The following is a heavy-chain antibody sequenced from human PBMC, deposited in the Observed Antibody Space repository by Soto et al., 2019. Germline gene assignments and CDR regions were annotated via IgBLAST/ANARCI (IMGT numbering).Heavy chain of an antibody. V-gene: IGHV4-59*01. Sequence: SETLSLTCTVSGGSISSYYWSWIRQPPGKGLEWIGYIYYSGSTNYNPSLKSRVTISVDTSKNQFSLKLSSVTAADTAVYYCARDKTPGDSISRYYYYYGMDVWGQGTTVTVSS. CDR3: ARDKTPGDSISRYYYYYGMDV. CDR2: IYYSGST. J-gene: IGHJ6*02. D-gene: IGHD2-2*01. CDR1: GGSISSYY.